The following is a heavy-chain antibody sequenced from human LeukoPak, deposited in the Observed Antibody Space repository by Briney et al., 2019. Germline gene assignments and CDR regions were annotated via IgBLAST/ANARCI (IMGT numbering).Heavy chain of an antibody. J-gene: IGHJ4*02. Sequence: ASVKVSCKASGYTFTGYYMHWARQAPGQGLEWMGWINPSSGGTNYAQKFQGRVTMTRDTSVSTVYMELSRLRSDDTAVYYCARGRILGTAMVGYWGQGTLVTVSS. V-gene: IGHV1-2*02. CDR3: ARGRILGTAMVGY. CDR2: INPSSGGT. D-gene: IGHD5-18*01. CDR1: GYTFTGYY.